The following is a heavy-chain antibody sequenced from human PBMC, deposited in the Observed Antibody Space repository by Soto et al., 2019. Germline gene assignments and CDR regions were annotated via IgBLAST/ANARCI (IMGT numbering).Heavy chain of an antibody. CDR2: ISGFNGQT. CDR3: ARVDPRGVAVVRDY. Sequence: QVQLVQSGPEVKKPGASVKVSCKASGNTFASHGFSWVRQAPGQGLEWMGWISGFNGQTKYALKFKGRARLTTDTNTSTAYMELRSLRSDDTAVYFCARVDPRGVAVVRDYWGQGTLVTVSS. CDR1: GNTFASHG. D-gene: IGHD3-10*01. V-gene: IGHV1-18*01. J-gene: IGHJ4*02.